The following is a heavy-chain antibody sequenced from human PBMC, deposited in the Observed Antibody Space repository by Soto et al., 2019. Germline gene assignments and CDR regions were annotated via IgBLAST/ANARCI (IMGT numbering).Heavy chain of an antibody. V-gene: IGHV4-59*01. CDR2: IYYSGST. D-gene: IGHD6-19*01. Sequence: PSETLSLTCTVSGGSISSDYRSWIRQPPGKGLEWIGYIYYSGSTNYNPSLKSRVTISVDTSKNQFSLKLSSVTAADTAVYYCAREVGIAVSGWFDPWGQGTLVTVSS. CDR1: GGSISSDY. CDR3: AREVGIAVSGWFDP. J-gene: IGHJ5*02.